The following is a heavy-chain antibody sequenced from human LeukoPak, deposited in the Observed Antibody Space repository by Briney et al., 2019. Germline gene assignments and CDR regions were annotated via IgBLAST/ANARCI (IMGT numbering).Heavy chain of an antibody. V-gene: IGHV1-69*06. J-gene: IGHJ5*02. CDR2: IIPIFGTA. CDR3: ARDHDYEGWFDP. CDR1: GGTFSSYA. Sequence: SVKVSCKASGGTFSSYAISWVRQARGQGLEWMGGIIPIFGTANYAQKFQGRVTITADKSTSTAYMELSSLRSEDTAVYYCARDHDYEGWFDPWGQGTLVTVSS. D-gene: IGHD4-17*01.